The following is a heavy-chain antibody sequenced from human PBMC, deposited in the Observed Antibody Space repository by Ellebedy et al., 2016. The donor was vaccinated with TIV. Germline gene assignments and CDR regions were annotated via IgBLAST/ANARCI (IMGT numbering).Heavy chain of an antibody. J-gene: IGHJ4*02. CDR1: GYTFTSHG. V-gene: IGHV1-18*04. CDR3: ARDQTMVRGVYDY. D-gene: IGHD3-10*01. Sequence: ASVKVSXXASGYTFTSHGITWVRQAPGQRLEWMGWINAYSGNTNYAQKLQGRVTMTTDTSTSTAYMELRSLRSDDTAVYYCARDQTMVRGVYDYWGQGTLVTVSS. CDR2: INAYSGNT.